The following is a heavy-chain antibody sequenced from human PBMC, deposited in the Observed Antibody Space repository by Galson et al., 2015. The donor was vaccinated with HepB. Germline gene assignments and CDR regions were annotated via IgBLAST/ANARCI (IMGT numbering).Heavy chain of an antibody. CDR1: GYTLTELS. V-gene: IGHV1-24*01. J-gene: IGHJ3*02. Sequence: SVKVSCKVSGYTLTELSMHWVRQAPGKGLEWMGGFDPEDGETIYAQKFQGRVTMTEDTSTDTAYMELSSLRSEDTAVYYCATDILSSIVGATEGAFDIWGQGTMVTVSS. D-gene: IGHD1-26*01. CDR2: FDPEDGET. CDR3: ATDILSSIVGATEGAFDI.